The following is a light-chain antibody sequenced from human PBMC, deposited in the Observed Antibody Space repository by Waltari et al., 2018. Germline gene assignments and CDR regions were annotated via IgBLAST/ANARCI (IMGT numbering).Light chain of an antibody. CDR1: SSDVGGYNY. V-gene: IGLV2-14*01. CDR2: DVS. J-gene: IGLJ3*02. CDR3: CSFTSRSTWV. Sequence: QSALTQPASVSGTPAQSTTISFTVTSSDVGGYNYASWYQQHSGKVPKLLIFDVSNRPSGVSNRFSGSKSGNTASLTISGLQAEDESDYYCCSFTSRSTWVFGGGTKLTVL.